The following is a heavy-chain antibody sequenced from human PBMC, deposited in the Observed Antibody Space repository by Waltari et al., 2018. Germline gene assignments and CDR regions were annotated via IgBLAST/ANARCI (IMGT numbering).Heavy chain of an antibody. J-gene: IGHJ3*02. V-gene: IGHV3-20*04. Sequence: EVQLVESGGGVVRPGGSVRLSCSASGFTFDDYGLSWVRQAPGKGLEWVSDMNWNGGSTGYADSVKGRFTISRDSAKTSLYLQMNSLRAEDTALYYCATVPGIATSGNDGIDIWGQGTMVTVSS. CDR3: ATVPGIATSGNDGIDI. D-gene: IGHD6-13*01. CDR1: GFTFDDYG. CDR2: MNWNGGST.